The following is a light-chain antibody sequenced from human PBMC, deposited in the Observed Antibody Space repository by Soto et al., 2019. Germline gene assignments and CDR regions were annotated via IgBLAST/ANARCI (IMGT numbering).Light chain of an antibody. CDR2: GAS. CDR1: QGISSN. Sequence: QSTQSPSSLSASVGDRVTITCRASQGISSNLAWYQQKPGRAPKLLIFGASTLQSGVPSRFSGSGSGTDFTLTISSLQPEDFATYFCQKLNAYPPWTFGQGTKVDIK. J-gene: IGKJ1*01. CDR3: QKLNAYPPWT. V-gene: IGKV1-9*01.